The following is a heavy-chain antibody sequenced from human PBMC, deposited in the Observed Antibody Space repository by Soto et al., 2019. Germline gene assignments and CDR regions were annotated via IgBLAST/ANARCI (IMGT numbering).Heavy chain of an antibody. V-gene: IGHV1-69*13. J-gene: IGHJ6*02. CDR2: IIPIFGTA. CDR3: ARPLPYCTNGVCSPANYYYYRMDL. CDR1: GGTFSSYA. Sequence: SVKVSCKASGGTFSSYAISWVRQAPGQGLEWMGGIIPIFGTANYAQKFQGRVTITADESTSTAYMELSSLRSEDTAVYYCARPLPYCTNGVCSPANYYYYRMDLCAQPTTVTVSS. D-gene: IGHD2-8*01.